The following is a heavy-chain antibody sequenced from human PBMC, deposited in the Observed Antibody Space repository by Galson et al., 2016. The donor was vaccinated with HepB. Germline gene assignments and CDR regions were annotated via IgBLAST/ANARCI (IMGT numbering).Heavy chain of an antibody. D-gene: IGHD5-12*01. CDR2: ISTYIGNT. J-gene: IGHJ4*02. V-gene: IGHV1-18*01. CDR1: GYTFTTSG. Sequence: SVKVSCKASGYTFTTSGISWVRQAPGQGLEWMGWISTYIGNTKYAQKFQGGLTLTTDSSTTTAYMELRSLRFEDTALYYWARDVQYSFDSWGQGTLVTVSS. CDR3: ARDVQYSFDS.